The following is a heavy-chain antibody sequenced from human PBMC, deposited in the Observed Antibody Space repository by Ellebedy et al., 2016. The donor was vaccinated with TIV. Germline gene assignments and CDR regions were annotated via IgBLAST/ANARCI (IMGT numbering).Heavy chain of an antibody. CDR2: INPNSGDT. V-gene: IGHV1-2*02. CDR3: ARDWGRASDSARQLDH. Sequence: ASVKVSXKASGYTFSGYYIHWVRQAPGQGLEWMGWINPNSGDTNYAQKFQGRLTMTRDTSIATAYVDLSRLTSGDTAVYYCARDWGRASDSARQLDHWGQGTLVTVSS. J-gene: IGHJ4*02. D-gene: IGHD3-16*01. CDR1: GYTFSGYY.